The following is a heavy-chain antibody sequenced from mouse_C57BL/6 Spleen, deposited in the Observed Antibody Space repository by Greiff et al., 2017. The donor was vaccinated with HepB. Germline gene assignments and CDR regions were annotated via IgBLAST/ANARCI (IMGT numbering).Heavy chain of an antibody. CDR2: IDPSDSYT. Sequence: VKLQQPGAELVMPGASVKLSCKASGYTFTSYWMHWVKQRPGQGLEWIGEIDPSDSYTNYNQKFKGKSTLTVDKSSSTAYMQLSSLTSEDSAVYYCARLGDEDYWGQGTTLTVSS. CDR1: GYTFTSYW. J-gene: IGHJ2*01. D-gene: IGHD3-3*01. CDR3: ARLGDEDY. V-gene: IGHV1-69*01.